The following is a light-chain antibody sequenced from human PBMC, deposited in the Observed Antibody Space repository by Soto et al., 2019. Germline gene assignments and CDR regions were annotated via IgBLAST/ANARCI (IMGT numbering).Light chain of an antibody. CDR2: GAS. CDR3: QQYGTSPIT. Sequence: EIVLTQSPGTLSLSPGERATLSCRASHSLNSRNLAWYQQTPGQAPRLLIFGASSRATDIPDRFSGSGSGTDFTLTISRLEPEDFAVYYCQQYGTSPITFGPGTKVDIK. CDR1: HSLNSRN. V-gene: IGKV3-20*01. J-gene: IGKJ1*01.